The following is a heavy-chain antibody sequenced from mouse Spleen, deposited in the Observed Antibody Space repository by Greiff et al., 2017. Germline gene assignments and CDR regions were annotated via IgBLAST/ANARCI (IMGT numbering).Heavy chain of an antibody. CDR3: ARSRRPMDY. CDR1: GYTFTDYY. Sequence: VQLQQSGPELVKPGASVKISCKASGYTFTDYYMNWVKQSHGKSLEWIGDINPNNGGTSYNQKFKGKATLTVDKSSSTAYMELRSLTSEDSAVYYCARSRRPMDYWGQGTSVTVSS. J-gene: IGHJ4*01. CDR2: INPNNGGT. V-gene: IGHV1-26*01.